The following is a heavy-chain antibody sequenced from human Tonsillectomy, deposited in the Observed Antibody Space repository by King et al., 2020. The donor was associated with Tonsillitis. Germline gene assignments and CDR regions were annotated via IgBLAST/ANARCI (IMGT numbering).Heavy chain of an antibody. Sequence: QLVQSGGGVVQPGRSLRLSCAASGFTFSSYGMHWVRQAPGKGLEWVAVISYDGSNKYYADSVKGRFTISRDNSKNTLYLQMNSLRAEDTAVYYCAKEGSYSSSWYGRYYYYGMDVWGQGTTVTVSS. CDR1: GFTFSSYG. CDR2: ISYDGSNK. V-gene: IGHV3-30*18. D-gene: IGHD6-13*01. J-gene: IGHJ6*02. CDR3: AKEGSYSSSWYGRYYYYGMDV.